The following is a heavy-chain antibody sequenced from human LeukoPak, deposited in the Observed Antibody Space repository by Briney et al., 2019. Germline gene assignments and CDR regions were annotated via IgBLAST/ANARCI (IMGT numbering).Heavy chain of an antibody. Sequence: ASVKVSCKASGYTFTSYDINWVRQAPGQGLEWMGWMNPNSGNTGYAQKFQGRVTMTRNTSISTAYMELSSLRSEDTAVYYCAREFRPAERGGFDYWGQGTLVTVSS. CDR3: AREFRPAERGGFDY. CDR1: GYTFTSYD. J-gene: IGHJ4*02. CDR2: MNPNSGNT. V-gene: IGHV1-8*01. D-gene: IGHD6-13*01.